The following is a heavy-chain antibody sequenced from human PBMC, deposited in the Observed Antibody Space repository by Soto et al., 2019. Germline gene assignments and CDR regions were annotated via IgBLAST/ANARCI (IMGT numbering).Heavy chain of an antibody. CDR1: GYTFTGYY. V-gene: IGHV1-2*04. D-gene: IGHD3-16*02. CDR2: INPNSGGT. CDR3: ARASHDYVWGSYRYHGMDV. J-gene: IGHJ6*02. Sequence: QVQLVQSGAEVKKPGASVKVSCKASGYTFTGYYMHWVRQAPGQGLEWMGWINPNSGGTNYAQKFQGWVTMTRDTSISTAYMELSMLRSDDTAVYYCARASHDYVWGSYRYHGMDVWGQGTTVTVSS.